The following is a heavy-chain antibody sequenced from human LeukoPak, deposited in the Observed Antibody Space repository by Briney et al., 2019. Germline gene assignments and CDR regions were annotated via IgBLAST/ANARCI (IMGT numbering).Heavy chain of an antibody. J-gene: IGHJ5*02. D-gene: IGHD5-18*01. CDR3: ARARYNYGSNWFDP. Sequence: VASVKVSCKASGYTFTGYYMHWVRQAPGQGLEWMGWINPNSGGTNYAQKFQGRVTMTRDTSISTAYMELSRLRSEDTAVYYCARARYNYGSNWFDPWGQGTLVTVSS. V-gene: IGHV1-2*02. CDR2: INPNSGGT. CDR1: GYTFTGYY.